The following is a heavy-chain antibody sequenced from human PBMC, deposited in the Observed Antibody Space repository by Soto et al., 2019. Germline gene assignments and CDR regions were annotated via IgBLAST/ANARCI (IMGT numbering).Heavy chain of an antibody. D-gene: IGHD3-3*01. CDR2: VFHSGTT. J-gene: IGHJ4*02. CDR3: AGDFWTGYPLFDL. Sequence: SETLSLTCSVSGSSISSAYYWGWVRQPPGKGLEWIASVFHSGTTYYNPSLMSRVTVSLDTSKGQFSLKLSSVTAADTAVYYCAGDFWTGYPLFDLWGQGALVTVSS. CDR1: GSSISSAYY. V-gene: IGHV4-38-2*02.